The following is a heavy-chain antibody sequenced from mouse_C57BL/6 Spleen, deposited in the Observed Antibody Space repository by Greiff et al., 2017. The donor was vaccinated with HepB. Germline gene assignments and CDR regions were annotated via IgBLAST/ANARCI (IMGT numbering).Heavy chain of an antibody. CDR3: ARSGDYDRFAY. CDR2: IYPGSGST. Sequence: QVHVKQPGAELVKPGASVKMSCKASGYTFTSYWITWVKQRPGQGLEWIGDIYPGSGSTNYNEKFKSKATLTVDTSSSTAYMQLSSLTSEDSAVYYCARSGDYDRFAYWGQGTLVTVSA. CDR1: GYTFTSYW. D-gene: IGHD2-4*01. J-gene: IGHJ3*01. V-gene: IGHV1-55*01.